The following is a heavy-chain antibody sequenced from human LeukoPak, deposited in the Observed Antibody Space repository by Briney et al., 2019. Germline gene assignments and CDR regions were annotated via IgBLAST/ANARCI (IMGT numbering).Heavy chain of an antibody. CDR1: GGSISSSSYY. V-gene: IGHV4-39*01. CDR2: IFYSGST. D-gene: IGHD3-10*01. CDR3: ARAGSGSYYAGHYYYGMDV. Sequence: SETLSLTCTVSGGSISSSSYYWGWIRQPPGKGLEGIGSIFYSGSTYYNPSLKSRVTISADTSKNRFSLKLSSVTAADTAVYYCARAGSGSYYAGHYYYGMDVWGQGTTVTVSS. J-gene: IGHJ6*02.